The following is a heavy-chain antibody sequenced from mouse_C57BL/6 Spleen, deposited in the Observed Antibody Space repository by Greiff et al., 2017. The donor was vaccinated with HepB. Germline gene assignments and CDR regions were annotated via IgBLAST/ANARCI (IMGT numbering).Heavy chain of an antibody. J-gene: IGHJ1*03. CDR3: ARIAFRVLRGYFDV. CDR1: GFSLSTFGMG. V-gene: IGHV8-8*01. Sequence: QVTLKESGPVILQPSQTLSLTCSFSGFSLSTFGMGVGWIRQPSGKGLEWLAHIWWDDDKYYNPALKSRLTISKDTSKNQVFLKIANVDTADTATYYCARIAFRVLRGYFDVWGTGTTVTVSS. CDR2: IWWDDDK. D-gene: IGHD1-1*01.